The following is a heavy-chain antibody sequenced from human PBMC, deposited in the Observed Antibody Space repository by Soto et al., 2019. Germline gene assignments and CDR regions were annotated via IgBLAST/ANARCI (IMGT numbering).Heavy chain of an antibody. V-gene: IGHV4-34*01. Sequence: PAETLTLTCAVYGWYFSGYYCSWVRQLPGKGLEWIGEINHNESTNYNPSLKSRVTISVDKSKNQFSLKLSSVTAADRAVYYCARRSIFGVVIPFDYWGQGTPVTVSS. J-gene: IGHJ4*02. CDR3: ARRSIFGVVIPFDY. CDR2: INHNEST. D-gene: IGHD3-3*01. CDR1: GWYFSGYY.